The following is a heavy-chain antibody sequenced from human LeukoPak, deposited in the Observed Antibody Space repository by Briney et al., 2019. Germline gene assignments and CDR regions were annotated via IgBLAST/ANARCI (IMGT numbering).Heavy chain of an antibody. D-gene: IGHD6-13*01. V-gene: IGHV4-34*01. Sequence: PSETLSLTCAVYGGSFSGYYWSWIRQPPGKGLEWIGEINHSGSTNYNPSLKSRVTISVDTSKNQFSLKVSSVTAADTAVYYCARESGYSSSFLDYWGQGTLVTVSS. J-gene: IGHJ4*02. CDR1: GGSFSGYY. CDR3: ARESGYSSSFLDY. CDR2: INHSGST.